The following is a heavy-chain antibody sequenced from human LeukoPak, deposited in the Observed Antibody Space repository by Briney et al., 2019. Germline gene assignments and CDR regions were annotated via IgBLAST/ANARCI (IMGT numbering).Heavy chain of an antibody. CDR2: IDHSGST. D-gene: IGHD5-12*01. J-gene: IGHJ4*02. V-gene: IGHV4-38-2*02. CDR1: GYSISSGYY. Sequence: SETLSLTCAASGYSISSGYYWGWIRQPPGKGLEWIGSIDHSGSTYYNPSLKSRVTISVDTSKNQFSLKLSSVTAADTAVYYCAREGSGYDSPYYFDYWGQGTLVTVSS. CDR3: AREGSGYDSPYYFDY.